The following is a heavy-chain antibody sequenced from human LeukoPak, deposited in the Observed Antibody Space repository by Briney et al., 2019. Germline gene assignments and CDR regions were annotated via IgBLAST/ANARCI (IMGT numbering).Heavy chain of an antibody. Sequence: ASVKVSCKASGGTFRSYAISWVRQAPGQGLEWMGRIIPILGIANYAQKFQGRVTITADKSTSTAYMELSSLRSEDTAVYYCATRGGYYDSSGYYFDYWGQGTLVTVSS. J-gene: IGHJ4*02. CDR1: GGTFRSYA. D-gene: IGHD3-22*01. V-gene: IGHV1-69*04. CDR2: IIPILGIA. CDR3: ATRGGYYDSSGYYFDY.